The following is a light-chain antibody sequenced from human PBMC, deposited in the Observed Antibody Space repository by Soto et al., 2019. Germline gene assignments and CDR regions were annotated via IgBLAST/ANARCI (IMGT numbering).Light chain of an antibody. CDR1: NIGSKS. J-gene: IGLJ1*01. CDR2: YDS. CDR3: QVCDSSSDHYV. Sequence: SYELTRPPSVSVAPGKTARITCGGNNIGSKSVHWYQQKPGQAPVLVIYYDSDRPSGIPERFSGSNSGNTATLTISRVEAGDEADYYCQVCDSSSDHYVFGTGTKVTVL. V-gene: IGLV3-21*04.